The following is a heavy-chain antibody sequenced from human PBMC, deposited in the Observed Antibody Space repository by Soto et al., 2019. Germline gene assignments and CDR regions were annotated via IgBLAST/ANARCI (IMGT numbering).Heavy chain of an antibody. CDR1: GFTVSSNY. CDR3: ARECGGDCTNAFDL. J-gene: IGHJ3*01. CDR2: LYSGAGT. D-gene: IGHD2-21*01. V-gene: IGHV3-66*01. Sequence: QLVESGGGLVQPGGSLRLSCAASGFTVSSNYMNWVRQAPGKGLEWLSVLYSGAGTYYADSVEDRFTISIDNSKNTLYLQLNGLRAEDTVIYYCARECGGDCTNAFDLWGQGTMVTVSP.